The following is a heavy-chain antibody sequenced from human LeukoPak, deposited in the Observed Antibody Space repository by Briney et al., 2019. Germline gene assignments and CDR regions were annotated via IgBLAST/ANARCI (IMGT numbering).Heavy chain of an antibody. D-gene: IGHD1-26*01. Sequence: SETLSLTCAVSGGSISSSNWWSWVRQPPGQGLEWIGEIYHSGSTNYNPSLKSRVTISVDKSKNQFSLKLSSVTAADTAVYYCARSVVGATNDYFDYWGQGTLVTVSS. CDR3: ARSVVGATNDYFDY. CDR1: GGSISSSNW. CDR2: IYHSGST. V-gene: IGHV4-4*02. J-gene: IGHJ4*02.